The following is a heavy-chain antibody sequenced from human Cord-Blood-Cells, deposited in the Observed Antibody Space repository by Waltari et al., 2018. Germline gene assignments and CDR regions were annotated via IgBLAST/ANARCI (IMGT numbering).Heavy chain of an antibody. Sequence: QLQLQESGPGLVTPPQPLSLTCTVSGGSISSGGYYWSWIRQHPGKGLEWIGYIYYSGSTYYNPSLKSRVTISVDTSKNQFSLKLSSVTAADTAVYYCARGMVGNFDLWGRGTLVTVSS. CDR3: ARGMVGNFDL. V-gene: IGHV4-31*03. CDR2: IYYSGST. D-gene: IGHD2-15*01. CDR1: GGSISSGGYY. J-gene: IGHJ2*01.